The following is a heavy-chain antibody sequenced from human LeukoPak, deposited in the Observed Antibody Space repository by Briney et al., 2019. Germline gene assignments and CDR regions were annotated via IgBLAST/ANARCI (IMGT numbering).Heavy chain of an antibody. CDR2: INPNSGGT. CDR1: GYTFTGYY. Sequence: GASVTVSCKASGYTFTGYYMHWVRQAPGQGLEWKGWINPNSGGTNYAQKFQGRVTMTRDTSISTAYMELSRLRSDDTAVYYCARDQDILTGYRYYYYYMDVWGKGTTVTVSS. V-gene: IGHV1-2*02. J-gene: IGHJ6*03. CDR3: ARDQDILTGYRYYYYYMDV. D-gene: IGHD3-9*01.